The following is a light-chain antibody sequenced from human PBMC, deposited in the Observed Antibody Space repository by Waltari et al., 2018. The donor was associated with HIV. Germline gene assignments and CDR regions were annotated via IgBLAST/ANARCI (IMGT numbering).Light chain of an antibody. CDR1: SSDVGGSKY. CDR2: EVN. V-gene: IGLV2-8*01. Sequence: QSALTQPPSASGSLGQSVTISCTGTSSDVGGSKYVSWYQQHPGKAPNVLISEVNKRPSGVPDRFSGSKSGNTASLTVSGLQAEDEADYYCSSYAGNNNGVFGGGTKLTVL. J-gene: IGLJ3*02. CDR3: SSYAGNNNGV.